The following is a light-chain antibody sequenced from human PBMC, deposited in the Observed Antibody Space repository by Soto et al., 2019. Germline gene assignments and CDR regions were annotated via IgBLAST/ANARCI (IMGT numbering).Light chain of an antibody. CDR1: QSISNY. V-gene: IGKV1-39*01. Sequence: DLQMTQSPYSLSASVGDRVTITCRAGQSISNYLHWYQLKPGKAPKLLIYAASSLQSGVPSRFSGSGSGTDFSLTISSLQPEDFATYYCQQSYSNPRTFGQGTKLEIK. CDR3: QQSYSNPRT. J-gene: IGKJ2*01. CDR2: AAS.